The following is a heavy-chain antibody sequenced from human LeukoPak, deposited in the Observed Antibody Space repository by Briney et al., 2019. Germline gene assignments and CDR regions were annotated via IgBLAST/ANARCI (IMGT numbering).Heavy chain of an antibody. CDR2: IIPIFGIA. CDR1: GGTFSSYA. V-gene: IGHV1-69*04. CDR3: ARGYSGRLDETNWFDP. J-gene: IGHJ5*02. Sequence: AASVKVSCKASGGTFSSYAISWVRQAPGQGLEWMGRIIPIFGIANYAQKFQGRVTITADKSTSTAYIELSSLRSEDTAVYYCARGYSGRLDETNWFDPWGQGTLVTVSS. D-gene: IGHD5-12*01.